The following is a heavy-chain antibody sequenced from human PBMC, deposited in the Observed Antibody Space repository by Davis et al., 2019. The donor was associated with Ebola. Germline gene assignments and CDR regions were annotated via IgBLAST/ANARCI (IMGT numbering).Heavy chain of an antibody. V-gene: IGHV1-69*13. J-gene: IGHJ4*02. D-gene: IGHD3-10*01. CDR3: ARDELYGSGSAVY. CDR2: IIPIFGTA. Sequence: AASVKVSCKASGGTFSSYAISWVRQAPGQGLEWMGGIIPIFGTANYAQKFQGRVTITADESTSTAYMELSSLRSEDTAVYYCARDELYGSGSAVYWGQGTLVTVSS. CDR1: GGTFSSYA.